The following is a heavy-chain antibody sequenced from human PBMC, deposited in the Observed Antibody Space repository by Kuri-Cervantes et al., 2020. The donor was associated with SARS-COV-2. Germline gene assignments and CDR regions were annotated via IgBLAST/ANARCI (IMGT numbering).Heavy chain of an antibody. CDR3: ARVSGSGSNWAWYFDL. D-gene: IGHD1-26*01. CDR2: IYNSGST. V-gene: IGHV4-59*01. J-gene: IGHJ2*01. CDR1: GGSISSYY. Sequence: SETLSLTCTVSGGSISSYYWSWIRQPPGKGLEWIGYIYNSGSTNYNPSLKSRVTISVDTSKNQFSPKLSSVTAADTAVYHCARVSGSGSNWAWYFDLWGRGTLVTVSS.